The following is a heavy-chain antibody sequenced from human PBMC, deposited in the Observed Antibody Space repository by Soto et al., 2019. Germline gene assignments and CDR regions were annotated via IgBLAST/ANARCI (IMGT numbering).Heavy chain of an antibody. CDR3: ARDTVRCDGDPFYYYYYYMDV. J-gene: IGHJ6*03. V-gene: IGHV3-33*01. Sequence: QVQLVESGGGVVQPGRSLRLSCAASGFTFSSYGMHWVRQAPGKGLEWVAVIWYDGSNKYYADSVKGRFTISRDNSKNTLYLQMNSLRAEDTAVYYCARDTVRCDGDPFYYYYYYMDVWGKGTTVTVSS. CDR1: GFTFSSYG. D-gene: IGHD4-17*01. CDR2: IWYDGSNK.